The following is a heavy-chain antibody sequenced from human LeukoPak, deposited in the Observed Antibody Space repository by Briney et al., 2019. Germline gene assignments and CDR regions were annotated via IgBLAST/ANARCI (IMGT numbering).Heavy chain of an antibody. Sequence: ASVRVSCKASGYTFTGYYLNWVRQAPGQGLEWMGWINPNSGRTSYARNFQGRVIMTRDPSINTAYMELSGLTSNDTAVYYCARTREYSSSWYFPPFVPWGQGTLVTISS. D-gene: IGHD6-13*01. CDR1: GYTFTGYY. CDR2: INPNSGRT. V-gene: IGHV1-2*02. J-gene: IGHJ5*02. CDR3: ARTREYSSSWYFPPFVP.